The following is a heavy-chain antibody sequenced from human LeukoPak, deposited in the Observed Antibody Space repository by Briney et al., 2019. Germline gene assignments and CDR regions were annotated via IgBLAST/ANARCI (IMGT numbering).Heavy chain of an antibody. CDR1: GFPFSDYS. Sequence: GGSLRLSCTASGFPFSDYSMNWVRQAPGKGLEWVSVIYSGGSTYYADSVKGRFTISRDNSKNTLYLQMNSLRAEDTAVYYCAREISRTGAFDIWGQGTMVTVSS. V-gene: IGHV3-66*02. J-gene: IGHJ3*02. D-gene: IGHD3-3*02. CDR2: IYSGGST. CDR3: AREISRTGAFDI.